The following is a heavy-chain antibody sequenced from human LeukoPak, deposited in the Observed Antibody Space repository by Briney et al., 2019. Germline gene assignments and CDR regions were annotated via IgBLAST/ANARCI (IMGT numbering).Heavy chain of an antibody. CDR1: GGSISSYY. CDR3: ARAPGGSGSSPDY. CDR2: IYYSGST. D-gene: IGHD1-26*01. V-gene: IGHV4-59*01. Sequence: SETLSLTCTVSGGSISSYYWSWIRQPPGKGLEWIGYIYYSGSTNYNPSLKSRVTISVDTSKSQFSLKLSSVTAADTAVYYCARAPGGSGSSPDYWGQGTLVTVSS. J-gene: IGHJ4*02.